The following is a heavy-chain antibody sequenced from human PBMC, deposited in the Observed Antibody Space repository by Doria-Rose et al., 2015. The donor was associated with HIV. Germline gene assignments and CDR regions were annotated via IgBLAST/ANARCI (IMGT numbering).Heavy chain of an antibody. Sequence: QVQLQESGPGLVKPSETLSLTCSVSGASVSSRGYYWSWIRQVPGKGLESLGYTYYTGTSVYSPSLKSRLNMAVDTSKNQFSLKLSFVTVADTAVYYCARMGSYRELDYWGQGALVIVSA. CDR2: TYYTGTS. CDR3: ARMGSYRELDY. J-gene: IGHJ4*02. D-gene: IGHD3-16*01. V-gene: IGHV4-31*03. CDR1: GASVSSRGYY.